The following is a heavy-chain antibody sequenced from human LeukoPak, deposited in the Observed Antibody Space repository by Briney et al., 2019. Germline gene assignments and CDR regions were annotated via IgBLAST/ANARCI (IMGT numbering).Heavy chain of an antibody. CDR1: GFIFSNSA. V-gene: IGHV3-23*01. D-gene: IGHD5-18*01. CDR2: ISGSGGST. J-gene: IGHJ4*02. Sequence: GGSLRLSCAASGFIFSNSAMSWVRQAPGKGLEWVSGISGSGGSTYYADSVKGRFTISRDNSRSTLYVQMNSPSADDTAIYYCAKARSGTYNYDFDYWGQGALLTVSS. CDR3: AKARSGTYNYDFDY.